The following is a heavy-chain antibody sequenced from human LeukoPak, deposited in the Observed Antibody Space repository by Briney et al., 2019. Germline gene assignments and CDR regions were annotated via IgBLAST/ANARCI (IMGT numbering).Heavy chain of an antibody. CDR3: AKDPSIQLWLYFDY. CDR1: GFTFSNYA. J-gene: IGHJ4*02. Sequence: GGSLRLSCAASGFTFSNYAMSWARQAPGKGLEWVSAISGSGGSTYYADSVKGRFTISRDNSKNTLYLQMNSLRAEDTAVYYCAKDPSIQLWLYFDYWGQGTLVTVSS. CDR2: ISGSGGST. D-gene: IGHD5-18*01. V-gene: IGHV3-23*01.